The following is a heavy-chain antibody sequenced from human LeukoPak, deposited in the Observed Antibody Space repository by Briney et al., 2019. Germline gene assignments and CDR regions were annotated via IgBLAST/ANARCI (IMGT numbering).Heavy chain of an antibody. CDR1: GGSISSYY. CDR3: ARVPLYGSGMGYYYYMDV. CDR2: IYYSGST. D-gene: IGHD3-10*01. J-gene: IGHJ6*03. Sequence: SETLSLTCTVSGGSISSYYWSWIRQPPGKGLEWIGYIYYSGSTNYNPSLKSRVTISVDTSKNQFSLKLSSVTAADTAVYYCARVPLYGSGMGYYYYMDVWGKGTTVTVSS. V-gene: IGHV4-59*01.